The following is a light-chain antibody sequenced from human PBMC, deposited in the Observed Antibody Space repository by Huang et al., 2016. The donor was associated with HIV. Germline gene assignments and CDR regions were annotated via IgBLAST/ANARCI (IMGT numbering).Light chain of an antibody. V-gene: IGKV3D-15*01. CDR2: DTS. Sequence: EIKMTQSPATLSVSPGGRVTLSCRASQNVRNNLAWYQQKTGQAPRLLIYDTSTRASGIPARFSGSGSGTGFTLTISGLQSEDFAIYYCQQYDKWPPGLTFGGGTKVEI. CDR3: QQYDKWPPGLT. J-gene: IGKJ4*01. CDR1: QNVRNN.